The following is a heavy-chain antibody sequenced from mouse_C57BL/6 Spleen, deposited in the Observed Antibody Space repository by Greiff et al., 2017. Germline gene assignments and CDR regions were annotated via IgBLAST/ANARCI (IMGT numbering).Heavy chain of an antibody. CDR2: IWSGGST. V-gene: IGHV2-2*01. J-gene: IGHJ2*01. CDR3: DREGLLRYFDY. CDR1: GFSLTSYG. Sequence: QVQLKQSGPGLVQPSQSLSITCTVSGFSLTSYGVHWVRQSPGKGLEWLGVIWSGGSTDYNADFISRLSISKDNSKSQVFFKMNSLQADDTAIYYCDREGLLRYFDYWGQGTTLTVSS. D-gene: IGHD1-1*01.